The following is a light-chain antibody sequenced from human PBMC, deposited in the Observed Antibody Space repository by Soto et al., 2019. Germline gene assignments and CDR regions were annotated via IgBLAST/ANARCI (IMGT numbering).Light chain of an antibody. CDR3: QQSFSTLLT. Sequence: DIQMTQSPSSLSASVGDRVTITCRASQSISIFLNWYQHKPGEAPKLLIYAASSLQSAVPSRFSGSGSGTDFTLTISSLQREDFATYYCQQSFSTLLTFGGGTKVDIK. J-gene: IGKJ4*01. V-gene: IGKV1-39*01. CDR2: AAS. CDR1: QSISIF.